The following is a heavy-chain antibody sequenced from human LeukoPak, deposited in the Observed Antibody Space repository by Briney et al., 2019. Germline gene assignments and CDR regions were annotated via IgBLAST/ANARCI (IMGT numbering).Heavy chain of an antibody. CDR3: ARAVAARAFDY. CDR1: GFTVSSNY. CDR2: IYSGGST. J-gene: IGHJ4*02. D-gene: IGHD6-6*01. V-gene: IGHV3-66*01. Sequence: GGSLRLSCAASGFTVSSNYMSWVRQAPGKGLEWVSVIYSGGSTYYADSVKGRFTISRDNSKNALYLQMNSLRAEDTAVYYCARAVAARAFDYWGQGTLVTVSS.